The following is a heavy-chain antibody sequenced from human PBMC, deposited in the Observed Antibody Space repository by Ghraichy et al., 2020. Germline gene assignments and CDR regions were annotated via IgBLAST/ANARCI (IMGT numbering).Heavy chain of an antibody. D-gene: IGHD3-3*01. V-gene: IGHV3-15*01. Sequence: GGSLRLSCAASRFTFSNAWMSWVRQAPGKGLEWVGRIKSKTDGGTTDYAAPVKGRFTISRDDSKNTLFLQMNSLRTEDTAVDYCTTEDGITIFGVGYFDYWGQGTLVTVSS. CDR1: RFTFSNAW. J-gene: IGHJ4*02. CDR2: IKSKTDGGTT. CDR3: TTEDGITIFGVGYFDY.